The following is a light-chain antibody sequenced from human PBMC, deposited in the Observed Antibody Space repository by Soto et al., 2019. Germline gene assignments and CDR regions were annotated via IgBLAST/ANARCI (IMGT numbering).Light chain of an antibody. V-gene: IGLV1-44*01. CDR2: TTN. CDR1: NSNIGRDI. CDR3: ATWDGGLSGPFV. Sequence: QSVLTHPPSASGPPGQRATIYCCGSNSNIGRDIVNCYQLLPGAAPEVLINTTNQRPSGVPERFSGSKSGTSASLAISGLQSEDEANSSCATWDGGLSGPFVFGTGTKLTVL. J-gene: IGLJ1*01.